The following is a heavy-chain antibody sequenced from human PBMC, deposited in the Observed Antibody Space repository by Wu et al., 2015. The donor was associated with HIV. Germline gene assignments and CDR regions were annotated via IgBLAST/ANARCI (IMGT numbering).Heavy chain of an antibody. CDR3: ARGDSSGWYSFDS. CDR1: GDTSRNYV. D-gene: IGHD6-19*01. Sequence: QVHLAQSGAEVKKPGSSVKISCKASGDTSRNYVFSWVRQAPGQGLEWMGRFSPVFAHPTYAQKFQGRATITADELTRTTYVELSSLRSDDTAVYYCARGDSSGWYSFDSWGQGTLVIVSS. V-gene: IGHV1-69*13. CDR2: FSPVFAHP. J-gene: IGHJ4*02.